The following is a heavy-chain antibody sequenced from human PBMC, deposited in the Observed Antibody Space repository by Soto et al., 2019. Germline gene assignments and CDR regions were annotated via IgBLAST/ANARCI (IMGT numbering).Heavy chain of an antibody. CDR3: ARDRGDSSGYPKYYFDY. V-gene: IGHV4-30-4*01. J-gene: IGHJ4*02. D-gene: IGHD3-22*01. CDR1: GGSISSGDYY. Sequence: LSLTCTVSGGSISSGDYYWSWIRQPPGKGLEWIGYIYYSGSTYYNPSLKSRVTISVDTSKNQFSLKLSSVTAADTAVYYCARDRGDSSGYPKYYFDYWGQGTLVTVSS. CDR2: IYYSGST.